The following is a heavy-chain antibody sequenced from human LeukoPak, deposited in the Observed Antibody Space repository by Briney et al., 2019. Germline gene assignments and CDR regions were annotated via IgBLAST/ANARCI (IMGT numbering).Heavy chain of an antibody. CDR1: GYTFTGYY. D-gene: IGHD1-26*01. J-gene: IGHJ5*02. V-gene: IGHV1-69*02. CDR3: AMGAIVGATNL. CDR2: IIPILGIA. Sequence: ASVKVSCKASGYTFTGYYMHWVRQAPGQRLEWMGRIIPILGIANYAQKFQGRVTITADKSTSTAYMELSSLRSEDTAVYYCAMGAIVGATNLWGQGTLVTVSS.